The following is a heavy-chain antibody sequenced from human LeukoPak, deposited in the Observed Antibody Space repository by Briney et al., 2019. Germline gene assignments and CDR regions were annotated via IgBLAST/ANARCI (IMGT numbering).Heavy chain of an antibody. CDR3: ARGVHFDWSLDY. V-gene: IGHV4-4*02. Sequence: SGTLALTCAVSGGFISSGNWWSWVRQPPGKGLEWIGEIYHSGSTNYNPSLKSRVTISVDKSKNQFSLKLSSVTAADTAVYYCARGVHFDWSLDYWGQGTLVTVSS. J-gene: IGHJ4*02. CDR1: GGFISSGNW. CDR2: IYHSGST. D-gene: IGHD3-9*01.